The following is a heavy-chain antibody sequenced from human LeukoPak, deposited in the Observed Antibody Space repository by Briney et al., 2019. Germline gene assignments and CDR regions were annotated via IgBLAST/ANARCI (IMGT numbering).Heavy chain of an antibody. Sequence: GESLKISCKGSGYSFTSYWIGWVRQMPGKGLEWMGIIYPGDSETRYSPSFQGQVTISADKSISTAYLQWSSLKASDTAMYYCARGENYDFWSGYGRYFDYWGQGTLVTVSS. J-gene: IGHJ4*02. CDR3: ARGENYDFWSGYGRYFDY. D-gene: IGHD3-3*01. CDR1: GYSFTSYW. V-gene: IGHV5-51*01. CDR2: IYPGDSET.